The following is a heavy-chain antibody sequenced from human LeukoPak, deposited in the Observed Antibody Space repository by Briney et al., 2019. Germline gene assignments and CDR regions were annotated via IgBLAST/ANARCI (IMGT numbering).Heavy chain of an antibody. Sequence: PGGSLRLSCAASGFTFSSYSMNWVRQAPGKGLEWVSSISSSSSYIYDADSVKGRFTISRDNSKNTLYLQMNSLRAEDTAVYYCAKHGGAYSSSWYVVYWGQGTLATVSS. D-gene: IGHD6-13*01. CDR3: AKHGGAYSSSWYVVY. CDR2: ISSSSSYI. CDR1: GFTFSSYS. V-gene: IGHV3-21*04. J-gene: IGHJ4*02.